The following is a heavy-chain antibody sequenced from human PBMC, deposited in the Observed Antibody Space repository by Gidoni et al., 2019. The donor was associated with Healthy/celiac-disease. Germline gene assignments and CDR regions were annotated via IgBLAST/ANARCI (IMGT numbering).Heavy chain of an antibody. D-gene: IGHD3-16*01. CDR2: IKSKTDGGTT. CDR1: GFTFSNAW. CDR3: TTDSLGLGGRDY. Sequence: EVQLVESGGGLVKPGGSLRLSCAASGFTFSNAWMSWVRQAPGKGLEWVGRIKSKTDGGTTDYAAPVKGRFTISRDDSKNTLYLQMNSLKTEDTAVYYCTTDSLGLGGRDYWGQGTLVTVSS. V-gene: IGHV3-15*01. J-gene: IGHJ4*02.